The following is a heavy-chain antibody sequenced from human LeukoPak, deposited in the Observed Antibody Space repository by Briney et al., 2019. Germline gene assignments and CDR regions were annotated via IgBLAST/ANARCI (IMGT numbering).Heavy chain of an antibody. CDR3: ARGKDYYDTSGYPTFHY. CDR2: IYYSGST. Sequence: TPSETLSLTCTVSGGSISSSTYYWSWIRQPPGKGLEWIGYIYYSGSTNHNPSLKSRVTISVDTSKNQLSLKLTSVLAADTAVYYCARGKDYYDTSGYPTFHYWGQGTLVTVSS. J-gene: IGHJ4*02. V-gene: IGHV4-61*01. CDR1: GGSISSSTYY. D-gene: IGHD3-22*01.